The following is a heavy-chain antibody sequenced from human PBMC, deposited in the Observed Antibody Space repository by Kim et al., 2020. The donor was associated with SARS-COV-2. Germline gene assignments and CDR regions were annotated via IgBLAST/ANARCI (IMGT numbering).Heavy chain of an antibody. CDR1: GGSISSSSYY. V-gene: IGHV4-39*01. J-gene: IGHJ4*02. Sequence: SETLSLTCTVSGGSISSSSYYWGWIRQPPGKGLEWIGSIYYSGSTYYNPSLKSRVTISVDTSKNQFSLKLSSVTAADTAVYYCASPLRYYYDRSGYYYWGQGTLVTVSS. CDR2: IYYSGST. CDR3: ASPLRYYYDRSGYYY. D-gene: IGHD3-22*01.